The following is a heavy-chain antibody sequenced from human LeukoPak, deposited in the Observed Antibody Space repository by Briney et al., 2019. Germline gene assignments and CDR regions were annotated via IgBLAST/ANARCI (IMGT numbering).Heavy chain of an antibody. Sequence: SETLSLTCTVSAYSITSGYYWGWIRQPPGKGLEWIGSIYHSGSTYYNPSLKSRVTISVDTSKNQFSLKLSSVTAADTAVYYCARHVGHRIGSNYNYWGQGTLVTVSS. V-gene: IGHV4-38-2*02. CDR2: IYHSGST. CDR3: ARHVGHRIGSNYNY. D-gene: IGHD4-11*01. J-gene: IGHJ4*02. CDR1: AYSITSGYY.